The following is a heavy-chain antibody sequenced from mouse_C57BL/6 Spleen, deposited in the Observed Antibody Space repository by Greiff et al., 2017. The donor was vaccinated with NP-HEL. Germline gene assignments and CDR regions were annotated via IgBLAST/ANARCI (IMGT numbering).Heavy chain of an antibody. D-gene: IGHD2-4*01. CDR2: IYPGDGDT. CDR1: GYAFSSSW. CDR3: ARYDCLYYFDY. Sequence: QVQLQQSGPELVKPGASVKISCKASGYAFSSSWMNWVKQRPGKGLEWIGRIYPGDGDTNYNGKFKGKATLTADKYSSTAYMQLSSLTSEDAAVYCCARYDCLYYFDYWGQGTTLTVSS. J-gene: IGHJ2*01. V-gene: IGHV1-82*01.